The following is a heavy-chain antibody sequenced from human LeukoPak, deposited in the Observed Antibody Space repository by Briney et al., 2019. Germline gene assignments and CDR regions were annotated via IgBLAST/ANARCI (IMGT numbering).Heavy chain of an antibody. CDR3: ANIFGGNSHRSDY. Sequence: GGSLRLSCAASGFTFSSAWMSWVRQAPGQGLEWLGRIKTKTDGGATDYAAPVKGRFTISRDDSKDTLYLQMNSLKSDDTAVYYCANIFGGNSHRSDYWGQGTLVTVSS. D-gene: IGHD4-23*01. V-gene: IGHV3-15*01. J-gene: IGHJ4*02. CDR2: IKTKTDGGAT. CDR1: GFTFSSAW.